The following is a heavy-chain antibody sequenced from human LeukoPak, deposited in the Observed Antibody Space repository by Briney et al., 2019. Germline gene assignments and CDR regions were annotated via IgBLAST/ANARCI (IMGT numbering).Heavy chain of an antibody. D-gene: IGHD6-19*01. CDR2: ISYDGSNK. CDR1: GFTFSSYA. J-gene: IGHJ5*02. V-gene: IGHV3-30*04. Sequence: PGGSLRLSCAASGFTFSSYAMHWVRQAPGKGLEWVAFISYDGSNKYYADSVKGRFTISRDNSKNTLYLQMNSLRAEDTAVYYCARGLSPIAVAGTGRYNWFDPWGQGTLVTVSS. CDR3: ARGLSPIAVAGTGRYNWFDP.